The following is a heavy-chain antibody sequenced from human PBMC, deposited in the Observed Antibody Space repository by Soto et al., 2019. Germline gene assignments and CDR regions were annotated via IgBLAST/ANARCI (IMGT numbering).Heavy chain of an antibody. J-gene: IGHJ6*02. CDR2: IWYDGSNK. V-gene: IGHV3-33*01. D-gene: IGHD1-26*01. CDR1: GFTFSSYG. CDR3: ARDGSGSYSGHYGMDV. Sequence: PGGSLRLSCAASGFTFSSYGMHWVRQAPGKGLEWVAVIWYDGSNKYYADSVKGRFTISRDNSKNTLYLQMNSLRAEDTAVYYCARDGSGSYSGHYGMDVWGQGTTVTVSS.